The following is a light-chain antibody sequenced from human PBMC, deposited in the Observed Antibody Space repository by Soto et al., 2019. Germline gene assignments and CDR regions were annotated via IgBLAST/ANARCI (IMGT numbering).Light chain of an antibody. CDR2: AVS. CDR3: MQTLQLPRT. V-gene: IGKV2D-29*01. CDR1: QSLLHSDGKTY. Sequence: DIVMTQTPLSLSVTPGQPASISCKSSQSLLHSDGKTYLYWYLQKPGQPPQKPGQPPQLLIYAVSNRLSGVPDRFSGSGSGTDFTLKISRVEAEDVGVYYCMQTLQLPRTFGQGTKLEIK. J-gene: IGKJ2*01.